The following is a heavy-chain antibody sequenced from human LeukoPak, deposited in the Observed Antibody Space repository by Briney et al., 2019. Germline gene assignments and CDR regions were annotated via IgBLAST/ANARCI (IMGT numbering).Heavy chain of an antibody. CDR2: ISSSGRTK. V-gene: IGHV3-48*03. CDR3: ARVGYYYGSGTKYMDV. J-gene: IGHJ6*03. Sequence: GGSLRLSCAASGFTFSSYEMNWVRQAPGKGLEWDSYISSSGRTKYYADSVKGRFTISRDNAKNSLYLQMNSLRAEDTAVYYCARVGYYYGSGTKYMDVWGKGTTVTVSS. CDR1: GFTFSSYE. D-gene: IGHD3-10*01.